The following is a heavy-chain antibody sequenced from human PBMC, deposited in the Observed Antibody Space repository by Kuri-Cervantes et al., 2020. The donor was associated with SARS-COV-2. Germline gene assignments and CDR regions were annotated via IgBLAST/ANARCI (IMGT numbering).Heavy chain of an antibody. CDR2: ISSSSSYI. D-gene: IGHD1-26*01. V-gene: IGHV3-21*01. J-gene: IGHJ4*02. Sequence: GESLKISCAASGFTFSSYWMHWVRQAPGKGLVWVSSISSSSSYIYYADSVKGRFTISRDNAKNSLYLQMNSLRAEDTAVYYCARDHARFTIVGATNFDYWGQGTLVTVSS. CDR3: ARDHARFTIVGATNFDY. CDR1: GFTFSSYW.